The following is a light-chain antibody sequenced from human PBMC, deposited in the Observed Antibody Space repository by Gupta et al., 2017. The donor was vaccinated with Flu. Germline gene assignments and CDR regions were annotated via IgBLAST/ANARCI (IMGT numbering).Light chain of an antibody. CDR3: SSYTSSSIRV. Sequence: TSSDVGGYNYVSWYQQHPGKAPKLMIYDVSNRPSGVSNRFSGSKSGNTASLTISGLQAEDEADYYCSSYTSSSIRVFGGGTKLTVL. V-gene: IGLV2-14*04. J-gene: IGLJ3*02. CDR1: SSDVGGYNY. CDR2: DVS.